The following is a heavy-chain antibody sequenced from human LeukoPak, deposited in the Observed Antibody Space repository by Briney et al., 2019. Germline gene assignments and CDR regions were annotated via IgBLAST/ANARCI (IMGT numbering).Heavy chain of an antibody. CDR1: VFTFRSYW. D-gene: IGHD4/OR15-4a*01. J-gene: IGHJ4*02. V-gene: IGHV3-74*01. CDR3: ARAMVPLFDY. CDR2: IHCDGGSK. Sequence: GVSLRLSCAASVFTFRSYWMHWVRQAPGKRLVWFARIHCDGGSKSCAVSVKGRFTISRDNAKNTLYLQMNSLRVEDTAVYYCARAMVPLFDYWGQGTLVTVSS.